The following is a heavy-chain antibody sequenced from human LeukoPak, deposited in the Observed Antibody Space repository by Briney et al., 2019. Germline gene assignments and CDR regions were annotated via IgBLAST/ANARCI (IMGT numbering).Heavy chain of an antibody. CDR3: AKGRYESSGFNWAA. D-gene: IGHD3-22*01. CDR2: LSGSGGSA. Sequence: GGSLRFSCAASGFTFSNYAMTWVRQAPGKGLEWVSALSGSGGSAYYADSVKGRFTISRDNSKNTLYLQMNSLRAEDTAVYYCAKGRYESSGFNWAAWGQGTLVTVSS. CDR1: GFTFSNYA. J-gene: IGHJ4*02. V-gene: IGHV3-23*01.